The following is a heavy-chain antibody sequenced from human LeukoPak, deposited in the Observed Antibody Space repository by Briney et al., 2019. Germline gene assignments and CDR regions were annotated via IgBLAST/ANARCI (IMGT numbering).Heavy chain of an antibody. CDR3: ARDLPDSYYDSSGYKNWFDP. CDR1: GYTFTSYG. J-gene: IGHJ5*02. Sequence: GASVKVSCKASGYTFTSYGISWVRQVPGQGLEWMGWISAYNGNTNYAQKLQGRVTMTTDTSTSTAYMELRSLRSDDTAVYYCARDLPDSYYDSSGYKNWFDPWGQGTLVTVSS. CDR2: ISAYNGNT. D-gene: IGHD3-22*01. V-gene: IGHV1-18*01.